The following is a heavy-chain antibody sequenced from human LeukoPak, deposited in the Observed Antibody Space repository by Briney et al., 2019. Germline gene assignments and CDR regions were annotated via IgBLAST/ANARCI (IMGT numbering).Heavy chain of an antibody. D-gene: IGHD5-12*01. V-gene: IGHV1-2*02. J-gene: IGHJ5*02. CDR2: INPNSGDT. CDR3: ARERYSGYDFQAPHTNWFDP. CDR1: GYTFTGYY. Sequence: ASVKVSCKASGYTFTGYYLHWVRQAPGQGLEWMGWINPNSGDTNYAQDFQGRVTMTRDTSIRTAYMELSSLRSEDTAVYYCARERYSGYDFQAPHTNWFDPWGQGTLVTVSS.